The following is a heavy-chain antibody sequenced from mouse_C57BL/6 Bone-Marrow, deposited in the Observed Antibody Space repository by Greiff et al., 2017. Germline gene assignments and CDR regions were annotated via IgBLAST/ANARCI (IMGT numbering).Heavy chain of an antibody. CDR2: INPTSGYT. CDR3: ARSTTVVFDY. Sequence: QVQLKQPGAELVKPGASVKLSCKASGYTFTSYWMHWVKQRPGQGLEWIGYINPTSGYTKYNQKFKAKATLTVDKSSSTAYMQLSSLTYEDSAVYYCARSTTVVFDYWGQGNTLTVSS. CDR1: GYTFTSYW. J-gene: IGHJ2*01. V-gene: IGHV1-7*01. D-gene: IGHD1-1*01.